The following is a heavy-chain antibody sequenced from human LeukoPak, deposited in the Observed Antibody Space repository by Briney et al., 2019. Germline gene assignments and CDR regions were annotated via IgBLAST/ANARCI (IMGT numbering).Heavy chain of an antibody. V-gene: IGHV1-69*05. CDR3: AREMPPAYYYDSSGYYHGAFDI. D-gene: IGHD3-22*01. CDR1: GGTFSSYA. CDR2: IIPIFATA. Sequence: AWVKVSCKASGGTFSSYAISWVRQAPGQGLEWMGGIIPIFATANYAQKFQGRVTITTDESTSTAYMELSSLRSEDTAVYYCAREMPPAYYYDSSGYYHGAFDIWGQGTMVTVSS. J-gene: IGHJ3*02.